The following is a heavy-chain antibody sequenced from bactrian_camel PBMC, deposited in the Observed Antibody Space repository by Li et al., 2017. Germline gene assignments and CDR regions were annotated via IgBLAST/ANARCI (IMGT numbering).Heavy chain of an antibody. Sequence: VQLVESGGGSVKAGGSLKLSCAHSPDLYSSVSMGWVRQVPGKGLEWVATINGGGSSTTYADFVKDRFAISRDNALNTLYLQLNGLKTEDTAMYYCGTRDDWFGGHLPPIKGTPSMHSSGQGTQVTV. D-gene: IGHD1*01. CDR2: INGGGSST. CDR1: PDLYSSVS. J-gene: IGHJ4*01. V-gene: IGHV3S42*01.